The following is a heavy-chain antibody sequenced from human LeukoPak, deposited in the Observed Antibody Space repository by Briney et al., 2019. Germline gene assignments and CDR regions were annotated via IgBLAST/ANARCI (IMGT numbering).Heavy chain of an antibody. D-gene: IGHD3-3*01. CDR2: IKQDGSEK. V-gene: IGHV3-7*01. CDR3: ARYFCWSGIIDY. Sequence: PGGSLRLSCAASGFTLSSYWKRWVRRAPGGKLEWVANIKQDGSEKYYVDSVKGRFTIARDNAKNSLYLQMNSLRAADTAVYYCARYFCWSGIIDYWGQGTLVTVSS. CDR1: GFTLSSYW. J-gene: IGHJ4*02.